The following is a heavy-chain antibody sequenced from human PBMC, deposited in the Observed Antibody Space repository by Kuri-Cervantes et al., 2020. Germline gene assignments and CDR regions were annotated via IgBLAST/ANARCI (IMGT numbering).Heavy chain of an antibody. J-gene: IGHJ6*03. CDR2: ITPFNGNT. CDR1: GYTFTYRY. Sequence: SVKVSCKASGYTFTYRYLHWVRQAPGQALEWMGWITPFNGNTNYAQKFQDRVTMTRDTSISTAYMELSRLRSDDTAVYYCATSYSSSWYVYYYYYYLDVWGKGTTVTVSS. D-gene: IGHD6-13*01. CDR3: ATSYSSSWYVYYYYYYLDV. V-gene: IGHV1-45*02.